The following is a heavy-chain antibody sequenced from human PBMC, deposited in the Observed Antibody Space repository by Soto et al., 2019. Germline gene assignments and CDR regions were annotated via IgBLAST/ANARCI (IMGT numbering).Heavy chain of an antibody. Sequence: QVQLVQSGAEVKKPGASVKVSCKASGYTFTSYYMHWVRQAPGQGLEWMGIINPSGGTTSYAQKFQGRVTMTRDRSTSTVYMELSSLRSEDTAVYYCAGSAAAGAFDYGGQGTLVTVSS. D-gene: IGHD6-13*01. CDR1: GYTFTSYY. V-gene: IGHV1-46*01. CDR2: INPSGGTT. CDR3: AGSAAAGAFDY. J-gene: IGHJ4*02.